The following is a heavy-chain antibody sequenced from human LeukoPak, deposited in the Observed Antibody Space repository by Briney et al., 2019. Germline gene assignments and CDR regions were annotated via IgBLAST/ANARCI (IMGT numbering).Heavy chain of an antibody. CDR1: GGSFSGYY. CDR3: ARDLDTTVTMKGMDV. Sequence: PSETLSLTCAVYGGSFSGYYWSWIRQPPGKGLEWLGEINHSGSTNYNPSLKGRVTISVDTSKNQFSLKLSSVTAADTAVYYCARDLDTTVTMKGMDVSGKGTTVAVSS. CDR2: INHSGST. D-gene: IGHD4-17*01. J-gene: IGHJ6*04. V-gene: IGHV4-34*01.